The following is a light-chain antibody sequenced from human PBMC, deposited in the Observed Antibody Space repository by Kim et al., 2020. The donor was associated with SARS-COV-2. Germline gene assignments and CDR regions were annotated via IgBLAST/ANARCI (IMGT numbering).Light chain of an antibody. CDR1: QPISKF. CDR3: QQSSNTPWT. J-gene: IGKJ1*01. V-gene: IGKV1-39*01. Sequence: ASVGNRITIPCRASQPISKFLNWYQQKPGKAPELLIYAASILHVGVPSRFSGSASGTDFTLAISSLQPEDSATYYCQQSSNTPWTFGQGTKVDIK. CDR2: AAS.